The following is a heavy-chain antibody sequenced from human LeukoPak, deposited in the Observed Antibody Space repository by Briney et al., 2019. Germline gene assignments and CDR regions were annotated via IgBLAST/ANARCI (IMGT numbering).Heavy chain of an antibody. J-gene: IGHJ4*02. D-gene: IGHD6-19*01. CDR1: GYTFTNNA. V-gene: IGHV1-18*01. CDR2: ISAYNGNT. Sequence: ASVKVSCKTSGYTFTNNAINWVRQAPGQGLEWMGWISAYNGNTNYAQKLQGRVTMTTDTSTSTAYMELRSLRSDDTAVYYCARDWAVAGNVGGYWGQGTLVTVSS. CDR3: ARDWAVAGNVGGY.